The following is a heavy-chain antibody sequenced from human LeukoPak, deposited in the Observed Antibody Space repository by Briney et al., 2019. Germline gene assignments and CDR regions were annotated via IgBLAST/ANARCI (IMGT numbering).Heavy chain of an antibody. CDR1: GFAFINHW. CDR3: ARNPLGEYYFDY. D-gene: IGHD3-16*01. CDR2: ISKDGNNK. Sequence: GGSLRLSCAASGFAFINHWMHWVRQAPGKGLEWVAVISKDGNNKYYADSVKGRFTISRDNSKNTLYLQMNSLRDEDTAVYYCARNPLGEYYFDYWGQGTLVTVSS. J-gene: IGHJ4*02. V-gene: IGHV3-30-3*01.